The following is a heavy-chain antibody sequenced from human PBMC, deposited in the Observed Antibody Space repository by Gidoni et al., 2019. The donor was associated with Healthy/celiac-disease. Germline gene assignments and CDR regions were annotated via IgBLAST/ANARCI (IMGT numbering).Heavy chain of an antibody. J-gene: IGHJ6*02. CDR3: AKDRNASYYYYGLDV. V-gene: IGHV3-23*04. Sequence: EVQLVESGGGLVQPGGSLRLSCAASVFTFSSYAMSWFRQAPGKGLEWVSALSGSGGSTYYADSVNGRFTISRDNSKNTRYLQMNSLRAEDTAVYYCAKDRNASYYYYGLDVCGQVTTVTVSS. CDR2: LSGSGGST. CDR1: VFTFSSYA.